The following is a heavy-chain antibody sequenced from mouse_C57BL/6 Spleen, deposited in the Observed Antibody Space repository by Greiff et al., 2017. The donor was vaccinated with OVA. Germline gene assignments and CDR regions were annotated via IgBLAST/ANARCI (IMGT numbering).Heavy chain of an antibody. CDR3: ARGDWDSYYFDY. CDR1: GYSITSGYY. CDR2: ISYDGSN. Sequence: ESGPGLVKPSQSLSLTCSVTGYSITSGYYWNWIRQFPGNKLEWMGYISYDGSNNYNPSLKNRISITRDTSKNQFFLKLNSVPTEDTATYYCARGDWDSYYFDYWGQGTTLTVSS. D-gene: IGHD4-1*01. J-gene: IGHJ2*01. V-gene: IGHV3-6*01.